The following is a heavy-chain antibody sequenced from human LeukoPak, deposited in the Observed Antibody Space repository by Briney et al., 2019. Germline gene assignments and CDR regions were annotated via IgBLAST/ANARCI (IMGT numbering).Heavy chain of an antibody. Sequence: PGGSLRLSCAASGFTISSYWMHWVRQAPGKGLVWVSRINSDGSTTIYADSVKGRFTVSRDNAKNTLYLQMNSLRAEDTAVYYCARSSTGFDYWGQGTLVTVSS. CDR2: INSDGSTT. J-gene: IGHJ4*02. CDR3: ARSSTGFDY. CDR1: GFTISSYW. V-gene: IGHV3-74*01.